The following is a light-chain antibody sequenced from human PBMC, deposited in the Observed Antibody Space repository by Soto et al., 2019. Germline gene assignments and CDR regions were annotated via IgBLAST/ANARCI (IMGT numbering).Light chain of an antibody. CDR2: WAS. CDR3: QQYYCPPYT. CDR1: QSVLYSSNNKNY. V-gene: IGKV4-1*01. J-gene: IGKJ2*01. Sequence: DIVMTQSPDSLAVSLGERATINCKSSQSVLYSSNNKNYLGWYQQKPGQTPKLLIYWASTRYSGVPDRFSGSGSGTDFTLTISSRQAEDVAVYYCQQYYCPPYTFGQGTRLEIK.